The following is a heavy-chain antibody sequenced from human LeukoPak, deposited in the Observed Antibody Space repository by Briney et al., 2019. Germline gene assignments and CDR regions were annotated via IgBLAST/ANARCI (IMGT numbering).Heavy chain of an antibody. D-gene: IGHD6-13*01. CDR2: ISGSGGST. J-gene: IGHJ1*01. CDR3: AKAPSSWYKTEYFQH. Sequence: PGGSLRLSCAASGFTFSSYAMSWVRQAPGKGLEWVSAISGSGGSTYYADSVKGRFTISRGNSKNTLYLQMNSLRAEDTAVYYCAKAPSSWYKTEYFQHWGQGTLVTVSS. CDR1: GFTFSSYA. V-gene: IGHV3-23*01.